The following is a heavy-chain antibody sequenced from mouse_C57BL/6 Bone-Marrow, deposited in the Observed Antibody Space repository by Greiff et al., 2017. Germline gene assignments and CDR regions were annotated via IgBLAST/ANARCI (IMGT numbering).Heavy chain of an antibody. CDR3: ARQAPYYYGSEYYFDY. CDR1: GFTFSDYY. Sequence: EVQVVESGGGLVQPGGSLKLSCAASGFTFSDYYMYWVRQTPEKRLEWVAYISNGGGSTYYPDTVKGRFTISRDNAKNTLYLQMSRLKSEDTAMYYCARQAPYYYGSEYYFDYWGQGTTLTVSS. D-gene: IGHD1-1*01. V-gene: IGHV5-12*01. CDR2: ISNGGGST. J-gene: IGHJ2*01.